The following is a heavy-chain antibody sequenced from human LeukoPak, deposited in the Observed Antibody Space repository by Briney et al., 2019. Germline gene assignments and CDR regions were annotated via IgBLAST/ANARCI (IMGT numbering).Heavy chain of an antibody. CDR2: ISSSSSYI. CDR1: GFTFSSYS. CDR3: ASWTTVTQFDY. Sequence: GGSLRLSCAASGFTFSSYSMNWARQAPGKGLEWVSSISSSSSYIYYADSVKGRFTISRDNAKNSLYLQMNSLRAEDTAVYYCASWTTVTQFDYWGQGTLVTVSS. D-gene: IGHD4-17*01. J-gene: IGHJ4*02. V-gene: IGHV3-21*01.